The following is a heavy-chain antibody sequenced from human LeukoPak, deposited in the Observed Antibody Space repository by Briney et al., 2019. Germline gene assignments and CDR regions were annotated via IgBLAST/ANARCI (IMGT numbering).Heavy chain of an antibody. CDR3: ARLPHYYDSSGYYVDY. V-gene: IGHV5-51*01. Sequence: GESLKISCKGSGYSFTSYWIGWVRQMPGKGLEWMGIIYPGDSDTRYSPSFQGQVTISADKSISTAYLQWSSLKASDTAMYYCARLPHYYDSSGYYVDYWGQGTLVPVSS. CDR2: IYPGDSDT. CDR1: GYSFTSYW. J-gene: IGHJ4*02. D-gene: IGHD3-22*01.